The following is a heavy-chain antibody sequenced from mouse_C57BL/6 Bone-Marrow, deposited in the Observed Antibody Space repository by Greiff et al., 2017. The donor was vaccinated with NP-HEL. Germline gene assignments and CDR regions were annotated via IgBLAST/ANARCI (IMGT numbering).Heavy chain of an antibody. D-gene: IGHD1-1*01. CDR2: INPSNVGT. CDR1: GYTFTSYW. J-gene: IGHJ3*01. CDR3: ASEGGSSYGFAY. Sequence: QVQLQQPGTELVKPGASVKLSCKASGYTFTSYWMHWVKQRPGQGLEWIGNINPSNVGTNYNEKFKSKATLTVDKSSSTAYMQLSSLTSEDSAVYYCASEGGSSYGFAYWGQGTLVTVSA. V-gene: IGHV1-53*01.